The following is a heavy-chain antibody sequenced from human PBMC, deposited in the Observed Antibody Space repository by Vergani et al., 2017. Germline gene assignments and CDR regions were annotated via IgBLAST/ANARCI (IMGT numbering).Heavy chain of an antibody. CDR3: ARAARGIAAAGPGY. CDR1: GYTFTSYD. Sequence: QVQLVQSGAEVKKPGASVKVSCKASGYTFTSYDINWVRQATGQGLEWMGWMNHNSGNTGYAQKFQGRVTMTRNTSISTAYMELSSLRSEDTAVYYCARAARGIAAAGPGYWGQGTLVTVSS. J-gene: IGHJ4*02. D-gene: IGHD6-13*01. CDR2: MNHNSGNT. V-gene: IGHV1-8*01.